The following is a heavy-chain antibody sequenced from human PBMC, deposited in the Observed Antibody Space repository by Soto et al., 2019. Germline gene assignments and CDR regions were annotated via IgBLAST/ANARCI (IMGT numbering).Heavy chain of an antibody. J-gene: IGHJ4*02. CDR1: GYTFTSYG. D-gene: IGHD1-26*01. CDR2: ISAYNGNT. V-gene: IGHV1-18*01. CDR3: AKIGPSVGATGPYYYFDY. Sequence: GASVKVSCKASGYTFTSYGISWVRQAPGQGLEWMGWISAYNGNTNYAQKLQGRVTMTTDTSTSTAYMELRSLRSDDTAVYYCAKIGPSVGATGPYYYFDYWGPGTLVTVSS.